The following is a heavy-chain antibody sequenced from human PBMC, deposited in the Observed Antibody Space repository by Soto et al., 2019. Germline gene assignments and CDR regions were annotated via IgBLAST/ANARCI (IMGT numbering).Heavy chain of an antibody. V-gene: IGHV4-59*01. D-gene: IGHD3-22*01. CDR1: GGSISSGY. J-gene: IGHJ5*02. CDR3: TGAYYDIDGYIVAP. CDR2: IYLGGSI. Sequence: QVQPQESGPGLVKPSETLSLTCSVSGGSISSGYWTWIPHPPGKRLEWIGYIYLGGSINYNPSLKGRVLSSVDTAMGQFSLSLSSVSAADTAVYYCTGAYYDIDGYIVAPWGQGTAVSVPS.